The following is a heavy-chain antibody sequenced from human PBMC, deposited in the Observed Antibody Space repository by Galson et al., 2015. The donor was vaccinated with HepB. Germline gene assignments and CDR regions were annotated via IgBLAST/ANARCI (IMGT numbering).Heavy chain of an antibody. CDR1: GFTFSSYA. V-gene: IGHV3-30*04. Sequence: SLRLSCAASGFTFSSYAMHWVRQAPGKGLEWVAVISYDGSNKYYADSVKGRFTISRDNSKNTLYLQMNSLRAEDTAVYYCAKDGRRGSGYEICGDWGQGTLVTVSS. J-gene: IGHJ4*02. CDR3: AKDGRRGSGYEICGD. CDR2: ISYDGSNK. D-gene: IGHD5-12*01.